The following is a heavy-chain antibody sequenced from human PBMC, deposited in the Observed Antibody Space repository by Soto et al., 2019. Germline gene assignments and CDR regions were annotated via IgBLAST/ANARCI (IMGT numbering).Heavy chain of an antibody. CDR3: ARLFYSSSSWVGY. D-gene: IGHD6-6*01. J-gene: IGHJ4*02. CDR2: ISTTASYT. CDR1: GFTFSDYF. Sequence: PGGSLRLSCAASGFTFSDYFMSWIRQAPGKGLEWVSYISTTASYTNYADSVKGRFTISRDNAKNSLYLQMNSLRAEDTAIYYCARLFYSSSSWVGYWGQGTQVTVSS. V-gene: IGHV3-11*06.